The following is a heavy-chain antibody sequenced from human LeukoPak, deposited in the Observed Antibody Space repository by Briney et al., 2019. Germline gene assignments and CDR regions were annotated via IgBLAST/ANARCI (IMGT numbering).Heavy chain of an antibody. D-gene: IGHD3-3*01. CDR1: GYTFTSYY. J-gene: IGHJ4*02. V-gene: IGHV1-2*02. Sequence: ASVKVSCKASGYTFTSYYMYWVRQAPGQGLEWMGWINPNRGGTKFAQKFQGRVTMTSDTSINTAYMELNRLTSDDTAVYYCARGNEIFGVETIKTRLDWWGQGTLVTVSS. CDR3: ARGNEIFGVETIKTRLDW. CDR2: INPNRGGT.